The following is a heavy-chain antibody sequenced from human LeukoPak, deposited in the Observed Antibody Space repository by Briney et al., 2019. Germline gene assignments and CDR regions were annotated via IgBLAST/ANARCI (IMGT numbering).Heavy chain of an antibody. D-gene: IGHD2-2*01. CDR1: GFTFSTYD. Sequence: GGSLRLSCAASGFTFSTYDMHWVRQAPGKGLEYVSSISSDGGSTYYAKSVKCRFTISRDISKNTLYLQMGSLRAEDMAVYYCARGHYCGSTSCYAFDYWGQGTLVTVSS. J-gene: IGHJ4*02. V-gene: IGHV3-64*01. CDR3: ARGHYCGSTSCYAFDY. CDR2: ISSDGGST.